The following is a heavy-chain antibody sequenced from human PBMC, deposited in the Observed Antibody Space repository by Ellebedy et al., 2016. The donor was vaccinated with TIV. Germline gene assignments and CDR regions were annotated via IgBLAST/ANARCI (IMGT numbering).Heavy chain of an antibody. V-gene: IGHV4-59*01. CDR2: IHYSGST. Sequence: MPSETLSLTCTVSDNSISSYYWSWIRKPPGKGLEWIGYIHYSGSTNYNPSLKSRVIISVDTSKNQFSLQLTSVTAADTAVYYCARGKPDGDSDYWGQGTLVTVSS. CDR3: ARGKPDGDSDY. CDR1: DNSISSYY. J-gene: IGHJ4*02. D-gene: IGHD2-21*02.